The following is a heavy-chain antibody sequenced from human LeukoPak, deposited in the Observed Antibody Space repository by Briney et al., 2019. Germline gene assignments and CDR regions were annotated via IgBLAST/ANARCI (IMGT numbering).Heavy chain of an antibody. Sequence: SQTLSLTCTVSGGSISSGGYYWRWIRQHPGKGLEWIGYIYYSGSTYYNPSLKSQVTISVDTSKNQFSLKLSSVTAADTAVYYCAAGVVVAATLLYWGQGTLVTVSS. D-gene: IGHD2-15*01. CDR3: AAGVVVAATLLY. V-gene: IGHV4-31*01. J-gene: IGHJ4*02. CDR2: IYYSGST. CDR1: GGSISSGGYY.